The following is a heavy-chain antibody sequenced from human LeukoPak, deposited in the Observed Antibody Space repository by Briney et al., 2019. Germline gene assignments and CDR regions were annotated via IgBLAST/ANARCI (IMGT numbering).Heavy chain of an antibody. Sequence: GGSLRLSCAAPGFTFSSYGMHWVRQAPGKGLEWVAVIWYDGSNENYADSVKGRFTISRDNSKKTMYLQMNSLRAEDTAVYYCARQGIVGAKRGGWFDYWGQGTLVTVAS. D-gene: IGHD1-26*01. J-gene: IGHJ4*02. CDR2: IWYDGSNE. CDR1: GFTFSSYG. V-gene: IGHV3-33*01. CDR3: ARQGIVGAKRGGWFDY.